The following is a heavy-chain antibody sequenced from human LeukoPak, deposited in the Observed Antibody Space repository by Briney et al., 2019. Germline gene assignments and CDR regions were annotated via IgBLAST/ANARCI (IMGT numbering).Heavy chain of an antibody. CDR3: ARLAAADYYYYYMDV. CDR1: SYTFTSYG. CDR2: ISAYNGNT. J-gene: IGHJ6*03. Sequence: ASVKVSCKASSYTFTSYGISWVRQAPGQGLEWMGWISAYNGNTNYAQKLQSRVTMTTDTSTSTAYMELRSLRSDDTAVYYCARLAAADYYYYYMDVWGKGTTVTVSS. D-gene: IGHD6-13*01. V-gene: IGHV1-18*01.